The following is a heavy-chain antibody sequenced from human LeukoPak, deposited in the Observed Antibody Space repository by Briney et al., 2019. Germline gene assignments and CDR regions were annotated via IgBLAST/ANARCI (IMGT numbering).Heavy chain of an antibody. J-gene: IGHJ4*02. CDR1: GFTFSSYA. V-gene: IGHV3-23*01. CDR3: AKASSSTTCRHFDY. CDR2: ISGSGGST. D-gene: IGHD2/OR15-2a*01. Sequence: GGSLRLSCAASGFTFSSYAMGWVRQAPGKGLKWVSAISGSGGSTYYADSVKGRFTISRDMSKSTLYLQMNSLGAEDTAVYFCAKASSSTTCRHFDYWGQGTLVTVSS.